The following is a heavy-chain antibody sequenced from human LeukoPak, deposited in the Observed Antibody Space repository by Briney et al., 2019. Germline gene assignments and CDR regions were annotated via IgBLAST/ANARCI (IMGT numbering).Heavy chain of an antibody. Sequence: GGSLRLSCAASGFIFSSYAMNWVRQAPGKGLEWVSRISGSGATINYSDSVKGRFTISRDNSKNTLYLQMNSLRAEDTAVYYCAKENRWQWGHGTLVTVSS. D-gene: IGHD5-24*01. CDR3: AKENRWQ. CDR2: ISGSGATI. J-gene: IGHJ4*01. CDR1: GFIFSSYA. V-gene: IGHV3-23*01.